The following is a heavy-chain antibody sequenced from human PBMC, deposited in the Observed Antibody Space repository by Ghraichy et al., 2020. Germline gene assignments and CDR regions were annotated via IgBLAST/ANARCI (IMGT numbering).Heavy chain of an antibody. J-gene: IGHJ5*02. Sequence: GGSLRLSCAASGFTFSSYAMTWVRQAPGKGLEWVSVISGSSDSIYYADSVKGRFTISRDNSKNTLYLQMNSLRAEDTAVYYCARDVGWCWFDPWGQGALVTVSS. CDR1: GFTFSSYA. CDR3: ARDVGWCWFDP. V-gene: IGHV3-23*01. D-gene: IGHD2-21*01. CDR2: ISGSSDSI.